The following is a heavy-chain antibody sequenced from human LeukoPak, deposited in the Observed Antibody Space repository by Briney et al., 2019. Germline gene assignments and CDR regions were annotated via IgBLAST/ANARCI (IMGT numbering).Heavy chain of an antibody. Sequence: PGGSLRLSCAASGFTFSSYAMHWVRQAPGKGLEWVAVISYDGSNKYYADSVKGRFTISRDISKNTLHLQMNSLRAEDTAVYYCAKRGYYYDSRVFHGFDYWGQGTLVTVSS. CDR2: ISYDGSNK. CDR3: AKRGYYYDSRVFHGFDY. CDR1: GFTFSSYA. J-gene: IGHJ4*02. V-gene: IGHV3-30-3*02. D-gene: IGHD3-22*01.